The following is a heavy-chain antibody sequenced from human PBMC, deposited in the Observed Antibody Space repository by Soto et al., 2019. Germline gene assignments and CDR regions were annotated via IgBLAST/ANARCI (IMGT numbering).Heavy chain of an antibody. CDR2: ISYSAKT. D-gene: IGHD3-22*01. CDR1: AYSITSGFY. J-gene: IGHJ4*02. V-gene: IGHV4-38-2*01. Sequence: PSETLSLTCGVSAYSITSGFYWGWVRQSPGKGLEWIGSISYSAKTFYNPSLASRLSIAVDTSMNQFSLRLTSVTAADTALYYCTRGAGAPWVRFDSWGQGTLVTVSS. CDR3: TRGAGAPWVRFDS.